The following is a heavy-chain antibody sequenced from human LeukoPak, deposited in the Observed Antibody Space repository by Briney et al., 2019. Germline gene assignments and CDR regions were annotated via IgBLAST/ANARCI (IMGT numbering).Heavy chain of an antibody. CDR2: IIPILGIA. V-gene: IGHV1-69*04. CDR3: ARVVTIFGVVKENWFDP. D-gene: IGHD3-3*01. CDR1: GGTFSSYA. Sequence: ASVKVSCKASGGTFSSYAISWVRQAPGQGLEWMGRIIPILGIANYAQKFQGRVTITADKSTSTAYVELSSLRSEDTAVYYCARVVTIFGVVKENWFDPWGQGTLVTVSS. J-gene: IGHJ5*02.